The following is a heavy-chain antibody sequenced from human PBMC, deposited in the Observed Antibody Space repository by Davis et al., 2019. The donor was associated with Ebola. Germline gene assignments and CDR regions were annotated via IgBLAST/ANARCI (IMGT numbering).Heavy chain of an antibody. V-gene: IGHV3-21*01. J-gene: IGHJ3*02. CDR2: ISSSSSYI. CDR3: ARDRLRFLEPTAFDI. D-gene: IGHD3-3*01. Sequence: GESLKISCAASGFTFSSYSMNWVRQAPGKGLEWVSSISSSSSYIYYADSVKGRFTISRDNAKNSLYLQMNSLRAEDTAVYYCARDRLRFLEPTAFDIWGQGTMVTVSS. CDR1: GFTFSSYS.